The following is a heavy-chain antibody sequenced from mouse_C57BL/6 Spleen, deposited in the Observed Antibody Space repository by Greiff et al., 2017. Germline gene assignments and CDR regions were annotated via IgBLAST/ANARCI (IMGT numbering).Heavy chain of an antibody. J-gene: IGHJ4*01. V-gene: IGHV5-16*01. CDR2: INYDGSST. CDR3: ARIRYYSYAMDY. CDR1: GFTFSDYY. D-gene: IGHD2-1*01. Sequence: EVKLVESEGGLVQPGSSMKLSCTASGFTFSDYYMAWVRQVPEKGLEWVANINYDGSSTYYLDSLKSRFIISRDNAKNILYLQMSSLKSEDTATYYCARIRYYSYAMDYWGQGTSVTVSS.